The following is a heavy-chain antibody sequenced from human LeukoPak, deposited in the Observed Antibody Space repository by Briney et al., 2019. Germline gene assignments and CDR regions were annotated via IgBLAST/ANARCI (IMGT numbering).Heavy chain of an antibody. V-gene: IGHV3-23*01. J-gene: IGHJ3*02. Sequence: GGSLRLSCAASGFTFSNYAMNWVRQAPGKGLEWVSVIIGSGGSTSYADSVKGRFTISRDNSKDTPYLQMNSLRAEDTAVYYCARTSYGGVIDAFDMWGQGTMVTVSS. CDR2: IIGSGGST. CDR3: ARTSYGGVIDAFDM. CDR1: GFTFSNYA. D-gene: IGHD5-18*01.